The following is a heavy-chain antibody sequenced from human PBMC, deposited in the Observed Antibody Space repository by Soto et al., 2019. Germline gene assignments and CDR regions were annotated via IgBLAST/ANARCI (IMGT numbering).Heavy chain of an antibody. Sequence: QVQLVQSGAEVKKPGSSVKVSCKASGGTFSSYAISWVRQAPGQGLEWMGGIIPIFGTANYAQKFQGRVTITADDSARTAYMELSSLRSEDTAVYYCARYHGFWLRNHWYFDLWGRGTLVTVSS. CDR3: ARYHGFWLRNHWYFDL. CDR2: IIPIFGTA. J-gene: IGHJ2*01. V-gene: IGHV1-69*12. D-gene: IGHD5-12*01. CDR1: GGTFSSYA.